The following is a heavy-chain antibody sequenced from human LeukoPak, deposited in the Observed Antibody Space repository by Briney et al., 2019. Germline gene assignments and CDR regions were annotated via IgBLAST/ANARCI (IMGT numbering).Heavy chain of an antibody. Sequence: SETLSLTCAVYGGSFSGYYWSWIRQPPGKGLEWIGEINHSGSTNYNRSLKSRGTISVDTCKNQCSLKLSSVTAADTAVYYCARPFYYGDSLHYYMDVWGKGTTVTISS. V-gene: IGHV4-34*01. CDR2: INHSGST. CDR3: ARPFYYGDSLHYYMDV. CDR1: GGSFSGYY. J-gene: IGHJ6*03. D-gene: IGHD4-17*01.